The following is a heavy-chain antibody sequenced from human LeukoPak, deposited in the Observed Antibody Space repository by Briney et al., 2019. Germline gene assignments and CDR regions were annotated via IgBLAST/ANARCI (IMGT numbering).Heavy chain of an antibody. D-gene: IGHD3-10*01. CDR1: GGIFSSYA. CDR2: IIPIFGTA. V-gene: IGHV1-69*05. CDR3: ARAPLRSSSGSYYNVVDYYYYMDV. Sequence: SVKVSCKASGGIFSSYAISWVRQAPGQGLEWMGGIIPIFGTANYAQKFQGRVTITTDESTSTAYMELSSLRSEDTAVYYCARAPLRSSSGSYYNVVDYYYYMDVWGKGTTVTVSS. J-gene: IGHJ6*03.